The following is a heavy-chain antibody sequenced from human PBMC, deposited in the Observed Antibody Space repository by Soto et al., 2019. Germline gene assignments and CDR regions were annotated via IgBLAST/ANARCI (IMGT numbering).Heavy chain of an antibody. Sequence: SETLSLTCTVSGGSISSGGYYWSWIRQHPGKGLEWIGYIYYSGSTYYNPSLKSRVTISVDTSKNQFSLKLSSVTAADTAVYYCARANVPRIYCSGGSCPNWFDPWGQGTLVTVSS. CDR3: ARANVPRIYCSGGSCPNWFDP. V-gene: IGHV4-31*03. CDR2: IYYSGST. D-gene: IGHD2-15*01. J-gene: IGHJ5*02. CDR1: GGSISSGGYY.